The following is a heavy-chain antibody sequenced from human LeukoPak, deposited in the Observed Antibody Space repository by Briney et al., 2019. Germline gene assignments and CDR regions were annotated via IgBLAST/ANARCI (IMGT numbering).Heavy chain of an antibody. D-gene: IGHD3-22*01. CDR3: ARSHDTSGYYHWYFDL. Sequence: AESLKISCKGSGYSFTTYWIGWVRQMPGKGLEWMGIIYPGDSDTRYSPSFQGQVTISADKSISTAYLQWSSLKASDTAMYYCARSHDTSGYYHWYFDLWGRGSLVTVSS. CDR1: GYSFTTYW. J-gene: IGHJ2*01. CDR2: IYPGDSDT. V-gene: IGHV5-51*01.